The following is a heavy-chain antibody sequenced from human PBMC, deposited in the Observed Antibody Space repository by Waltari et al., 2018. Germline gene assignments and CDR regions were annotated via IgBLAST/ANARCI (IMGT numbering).Heavy chain of an antibody. V-gene: IGHV4-34*01. CDR1: GGSFSGYY. CDR3: ARYCTNGVCSEVHDAFDI. D-gene: IGHD2-8*01. CDR2: IKHSGST. J-gene: IGHJ3*02. Sequence: QVQLQQWGAGLLKPSETLSLTCAVYGGSFSGYYWSWIRQPPGRGREWIGEIKHSGSTNYNPALKSRVTRSVDTSKNQFSLKLSSVTAADTAVYYCARYCTNGVCSEVHDAFDIWGQGTMVTVSS.